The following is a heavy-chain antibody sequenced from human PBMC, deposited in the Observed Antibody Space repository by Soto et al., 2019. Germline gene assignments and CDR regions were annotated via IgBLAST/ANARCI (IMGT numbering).Heavy chain of an antibody. J-gene: IGHJ6*02. CDR3: ARGEAGYFYYGLDV. CDR1: GYIFTDYY. V-gene: IGHV1-2*04. Sequence: QVQLVQSGAEVQKPGASAQVSCKASGYIFTDYYIHLIRQAPGRGLEWMGWINPHSGGTKSAQKFQGWVTMTRDTSTNTVYMELTRLRSDDTAVYYCARGEAGYFYYGLDVWGQGTTVTVSS. CDR2: INPHSGGT.